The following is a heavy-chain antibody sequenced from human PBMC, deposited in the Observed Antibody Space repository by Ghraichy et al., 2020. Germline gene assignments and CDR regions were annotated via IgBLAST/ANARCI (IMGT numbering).Heavy chain of an antibody. D-gene: IGHD3-22*01. CDR3: ARDLNAGYDF. Sequence: SDTLSLTCAVSGYSISTGYYWGWIRQPPGKGLEWIGHIYHSGTTYYNPSLQSRVTISVDTSKNLFSLKVTSVTAADTAVYYCARDLNAGYDFWGQGTLVTVSS. CDR2: IYHSGTT. J-gene: IGHJ4*02. V-gene: IGHV4-38-2*02. CDR1: GYSISTGYY.